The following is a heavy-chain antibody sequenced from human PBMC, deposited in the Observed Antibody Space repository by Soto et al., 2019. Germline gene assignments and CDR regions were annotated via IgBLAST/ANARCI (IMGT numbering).Heavy chain of an antibody. CDR2: INHSGST. D-gene: IGHD2-2*01. CDR1: GGSFSGYY. V-gene: IGHV4-34*01. Sequence: SETLSLTCAVYGGSFSGYYWSWIRQPPGKGLEWIGEINHSGSTNYNPSVQSRVTISVDTAKNQFSPKRWSVPADDTAVYSCSMDSVMYHWFDSWGQGTLVTVSS. J-gene: IGHJ5*01. CDR3: SMDSVMYHWFDS.